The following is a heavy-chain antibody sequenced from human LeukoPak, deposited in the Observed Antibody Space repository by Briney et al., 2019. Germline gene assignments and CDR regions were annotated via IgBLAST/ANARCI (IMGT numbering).Heavy chain of an antibody. D-gene: IGHD2-2*01. V-gene: IGHV3-53*01. CDR2: IYSGGST. Sequence: GGSLRLSCAASGFTVSTYYMTWVRQAPGKGLECVSVIYSGGSTYYADSVKGRFTVSRDNSKNTLYLQMNSLRAEDTAVYYCARGLGYCTSTTCLLPFDYWGQGTLVTVSS. CDR1: GFTVSTYY. CDR3: ARGLGYCTSTTCLLPFDY. J-gene: IGHJ4*02.